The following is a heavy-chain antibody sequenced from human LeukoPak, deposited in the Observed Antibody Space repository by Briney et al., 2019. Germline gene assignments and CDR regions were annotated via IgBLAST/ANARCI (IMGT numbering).Heavy chain of an antibody. CDR3: AKTGTPWYYFDY. V-gene: IGHV3-7*03. J-gene: IGHJ4*02. CDR2: IKQDGSEK. CDR1: GFTFSSYW. Sequence: GGSLRLSCAASGFTFSSYWMSWVRQAPGKGLEWVANIKQDGSEKYYVDSVKGRFTISRDNSKNTLYLQMNSLRAEDTAVYYCAKTGTPWYYFDYWGQGTLVTVSS. D-gene: IGHD1-1*01.